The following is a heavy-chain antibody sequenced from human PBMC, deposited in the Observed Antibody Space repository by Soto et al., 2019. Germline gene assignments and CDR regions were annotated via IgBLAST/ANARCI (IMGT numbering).Heavy chain of an antibody. CDR2: IYHMGGT. V-gene: IGHV4-59*03. CDR3: ARFTYKSGFNWFDP. D-gene: IGHD5-12*01. CDR1: GASINSDY. J-gene: IGHJ5*02. Sequence: ASETLSLTCTVSGASINSDYWSWIRQSPGKGLEWIGYIYHMGGTDYNPSLKSRVTTSIDKSKNQFSLDLRSVTAADTAVYFCARFTYKSGFNWFDPWGQGTQVTVSS.